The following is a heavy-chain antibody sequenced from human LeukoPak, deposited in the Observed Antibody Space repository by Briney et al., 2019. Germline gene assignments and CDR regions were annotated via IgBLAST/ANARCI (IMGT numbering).Heavy chain of an antibody. Sequence: PGGSLRLSCAASGFTFSSYGMHWVRQAPGKGLEWVAVISYDGSNKYYADSVKGRFTISRDNSKNTLYLQMNSLRAEDTAVYYCAKDLWRLISYNADYWGQGTLVTVSS. CDR2: ISYDGSNK. J-gene: IGHJ4*02. V-gene: IGHV3-30*18. CDR1: GFTFSSYG. D-gene: IGHD2-21*01. CDR3: AKDLWRLISYNADY.